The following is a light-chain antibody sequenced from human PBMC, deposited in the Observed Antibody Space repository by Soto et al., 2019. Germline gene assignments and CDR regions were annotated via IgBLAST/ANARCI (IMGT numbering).Light chain of an antibody. CDR1: QGISSY. CDR2: AAS. Sequence: AIRMTQSPSSFSASTGDRVTITCRASQGISSYLAWYQQKPGKAPKLLIYAASTLQSGVPSRFSGSGSGTDFTLTISCLLSEDLATYYCHQYYSYPPRTFGAGTKVDIK. CDR3: HQYYSYPPRT. J-gene: IGKJ4*01. V-gene: IGKV1-8*01.